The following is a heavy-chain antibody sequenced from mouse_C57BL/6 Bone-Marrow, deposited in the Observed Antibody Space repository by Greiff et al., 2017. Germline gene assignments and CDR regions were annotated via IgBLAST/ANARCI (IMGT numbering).Heavy chain of an antibody. V-gene: IGHV14-4*01. Sequence: VQLQQSGAELVRPGASVKLSCTASGFNIKDDYMHWVKQRPEQGLEWIGWIDPKNGDTEYASKFQGKATITADTSSNTAYLQLSSLTSEDTAVYYCTTSYPVRDYWGQGTTLTVSS. D-gene: IGHD2-10*01. CDR2: IDPKNGDT. CDR3: TTSYPVRDY. J-gene: IGHJ2*01. CDR1: GFNIKDDY.